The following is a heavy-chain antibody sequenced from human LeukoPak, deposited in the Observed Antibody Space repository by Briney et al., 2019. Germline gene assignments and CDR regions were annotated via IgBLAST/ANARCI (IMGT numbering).Heavy chain of an antibody. D-gene: IGHD1-1*01. V-gene: IGHV4-39*01. CDR3: ARTTRDFDY. CDR2: IYYSGST. J-gene: IGHJ4*02. CDR1: GVSISSSSYY. Sequence: PSETLSLTCTVSGVSISSSSYYWGWIRQPPGKGLEWIGSIYYSGSTYYNPSLKSRVTISVDTSKNQFSLKLSSVTAADTAVYYCARTTRDFDYWGQGTLVTVSS.